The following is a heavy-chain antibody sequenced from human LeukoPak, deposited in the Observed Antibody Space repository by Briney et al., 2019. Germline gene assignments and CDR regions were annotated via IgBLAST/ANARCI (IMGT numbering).Heavy chain of an antibody. J-gene: IGHJ4*02. CDR3: ARDGGGDYVWGSYRGDY. V-gene: IGHV4-59*12. CDR2: THYSGRS. D-gene: IGHD3-16*02. Sequence: PSETLSLTCTVSGASISDYYWAWIRQPPGKGLEWIGFTHYSGRSEYHPSLKSRVTLSVDTSKNHFSLRLSALTAADTAVYYCARDGGGDYVWGSYRGDYWGQGTLVTVSS. CDR1: GASISDYY.